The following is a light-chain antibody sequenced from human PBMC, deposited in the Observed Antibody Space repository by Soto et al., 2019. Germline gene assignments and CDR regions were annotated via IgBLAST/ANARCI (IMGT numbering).Light chain of an antibody. CDR3: QQRSNWPRLT. CDR2: DAS. CDR1: QSVSSY. Sequence: EIVLTQSPATLSLSPGERATHSCRASQSVSSYLAWYQQKPGQAPRLLIYDASNRATGIPARFSGRGSGTDFTLTISSLEPEDFAVYYYQQRSNWPRLTFGGGTKVEIK. V-gene: IGKV3-11*01. J-gene: IGKJ4*01.